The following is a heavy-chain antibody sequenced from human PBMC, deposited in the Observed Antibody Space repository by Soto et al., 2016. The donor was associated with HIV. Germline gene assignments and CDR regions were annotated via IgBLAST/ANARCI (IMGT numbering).Heavy chain of an antibody. CDR1: GGTFSSYT. CDR3: AREANAGSGSYYSDAFDI. J-gene: IGHJ3*02. CDR2: IIPIFGTA. V-gene: IGHV1-69*01. Sequence: QVQLVQSGAEVKKPGSSVKVSCKASGGTFSSYTISWVRQAPGQGLEWMGGIIPIFGTANYAQKFQGRVTITADESTSTAYMELSSLRSEDTAVYYCAREANAGSGSYYSDAFDIWGQGTMVTVSS. D-gene: IGHD3-10*01.